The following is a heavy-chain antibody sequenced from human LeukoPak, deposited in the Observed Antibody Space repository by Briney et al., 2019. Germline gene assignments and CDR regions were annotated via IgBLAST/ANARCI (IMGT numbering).Heavy chain of an antibody. CDR2: INHSGST. Sequence: SETLSLTCAVYGGSFSGYYWSWIRQPPGKGLEWIGEINHSGSTNYNPSLKSRVTISVDTSKNQFSLKLSSVTAADTAVYYRARDRAYGSGSYRYYYYYYMDVWGKGTTVTVSS. D-gene: IGHD3-10*01. CDR3: ARDRAYGSGSYRYYYYYYMDV. CDR1: GGSFSGYY. V-gene: IGHV4-34*01. J-gene: IGHJ6*03.